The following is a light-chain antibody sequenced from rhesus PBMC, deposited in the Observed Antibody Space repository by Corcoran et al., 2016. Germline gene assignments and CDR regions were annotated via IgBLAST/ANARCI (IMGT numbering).Light chain of an antibody. Sequence: DIQMTQSPSSLSASVGDTVTITCRASQSFSSSLAWYQQKPGKAPKLLLYSASSLQSGVPSRFSGSKSGTDLTLTISSLQPEDIASYYCQQYYSCPYSFGQGTKVEIK. CDR2: SAS. J-gene: IGKJ2*01. CDR1: QSFSSS. CDR3: QQYYSCPYS. V-gene: IGKV1-46*01.